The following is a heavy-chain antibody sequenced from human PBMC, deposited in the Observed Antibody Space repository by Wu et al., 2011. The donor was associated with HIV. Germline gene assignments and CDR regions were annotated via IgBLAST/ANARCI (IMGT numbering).Heavy chain of an antibody. CDR3: ARDLSGVNPTNAFDI. V-gene: IGHV1-69*06. Sequence: QVQLVQSGAEVKKPGSSVKVSCKASGGTFSSYVISWVRQAPGQGLEWMGWIIPIIGTANYAQKFQGRVTITADKSTSTAYMELSSLRSEDTAVYYCARDLSGVNPTNAFDIWGRRDNGHRLF. J-gene: IGHJ3*02. CDR2: IIPIIGTA. CDR1: GGTFSSYV. D-gene: IGHD2-8*01.